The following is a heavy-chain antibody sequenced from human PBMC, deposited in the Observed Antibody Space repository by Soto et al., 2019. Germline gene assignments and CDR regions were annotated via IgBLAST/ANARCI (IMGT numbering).Heavy chain of an antibody. CDR2: ISSSSSTI. J-gene: IGHJ6*02. Sequence: GGSLRLSCAASGFTFSSYSMNWVRQAPGKGLEWVSYISSSSSTIYYADSVKGRFTISRDNAKNSLYLPMNSLRAEDTAVYYCSRDWVVYDSSGYYYYYYGMDVWGQGTTVTVSS. D-gene: IGHD3-22*01. V-gene: IGHV3-48*04. CDR1: GFTFSSYS. CDR3: SRDWVVYDSSGYYYYYYGMDV.